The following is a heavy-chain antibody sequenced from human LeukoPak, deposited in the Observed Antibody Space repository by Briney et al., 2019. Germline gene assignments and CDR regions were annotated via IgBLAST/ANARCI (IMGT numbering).Heavy chain of an antibody. D-gene: IGHD1-26*01. CDR3: ARGTRGKIVGATRDYYFDY. V-gene: IGHV1-69*06. CDR1: GGTFSSYA. J-gene: IGHJ4*02. CDR2: IIPIFGTA. Sequence: ASVKVSCKASGGTFSSYAISWVRQAPGQGLEWMGGIIPIFGTANYAQKFQGRVTITADKSTSTAYMELSSLRSEDTAVYYCARGTRGKIVGATRDYYFDYWGQGTLVTVSS.